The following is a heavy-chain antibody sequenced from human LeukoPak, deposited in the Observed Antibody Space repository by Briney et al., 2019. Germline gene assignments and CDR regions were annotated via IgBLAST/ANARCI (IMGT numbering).Heavy chain of an antibody. CDR3: AKSHGYSYGFDY. V-gene: IGHV3-9*01. Sequence: GGSLRLSCAASGFTFDDYAMHWVRQAPGKGLEWVSGISWNSGSIGYADSVKSRFTISRDNAKNSLYLQMNSLRAEDTAVYYCAKSHGYSYGFDYWGQGTLVTVSS. J-gene: IGHJ4*02. D-gene: IGHD5-18*01. CDR2: ISWNSGSI. CDR1: GFTFDDYA.